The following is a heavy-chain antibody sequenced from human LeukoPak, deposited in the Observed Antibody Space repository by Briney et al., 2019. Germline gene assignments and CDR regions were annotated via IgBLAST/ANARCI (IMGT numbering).Heavy chain of an antibody. J-gene: IGHJ4*02. CDR1: GYTFTCYY. Sequence: GASVKVSRKASGYTFTCYYMHWVRQAPGQGLGWVGWINPNSGGTNYAQKFQGRVTMTRDTSISTAYMELSRLRSDDTAVYSCARVLGLAPFDYWGQGTLVTVSS. CDR3: ARVLGLAPFDY. CDR2: INPNSGGT. V-gene: IGHV1-2*02. D-gene: IGHD3-16*01.